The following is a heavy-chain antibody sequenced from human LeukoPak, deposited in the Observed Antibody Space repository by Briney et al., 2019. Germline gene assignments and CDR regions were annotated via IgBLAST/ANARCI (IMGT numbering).Heavy chain of an antibody. Sequence: PSETLSLTRDLSGVPLTSTNRRTWVRQPPGKGLEWIGEVHLDGRTNYNPSHKSRLIMSVDLPENHISLKLTSVSAADTAVYYCAREGGFYRPLDYSGQGTLFTVS. V-gene: IGHV4-4*02. CDR2: VHLDGRT. CDR3: AREGGFYRPLDY. D-gene: IGHD3-16*01. CDR1: GVPLTSTNR. J-gene: IGHJ4*02.